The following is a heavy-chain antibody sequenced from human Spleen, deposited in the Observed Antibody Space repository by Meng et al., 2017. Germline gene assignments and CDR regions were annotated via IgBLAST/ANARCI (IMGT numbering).Heavy chain of an antibody. CDR2: ISWNGGAI. CDR1: GFTFDNSA. CDR3: AKELGRYSYALGAFDI. D-gene: IGHD5-18*01. J-gene: IGHJ3*02. V-gene: IGHV3-9*03. Sequence: SLKISCAASGFTFDNSAMHWVRQAPGKGLEWVSGISWNGGAIGYADSVKGRFTISRDNAKNSLYLQMNSLRAEDMALYYCAKELGRYSYALGAFDIWGQGTMVTVSS.